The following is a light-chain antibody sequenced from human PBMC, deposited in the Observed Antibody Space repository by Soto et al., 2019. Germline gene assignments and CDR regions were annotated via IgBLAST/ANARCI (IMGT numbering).Light chain of an antibody. CDR1: SSGIGDYDY. Sequence: QSVRTQPASVSGSPGQSITISCTGTSSGIGDYDYVSWYQQHPGKAPKLMIYEVINRPSGVSDRLSGSKSGNTASLTISGLHAEDEADYYCSAYTSSSTWVFGGGTK. CDR3: SAYTSSSTWV. CDR2: EVI. J-gene: IGLJ3*02. V-gene: IGLV2-14*01.